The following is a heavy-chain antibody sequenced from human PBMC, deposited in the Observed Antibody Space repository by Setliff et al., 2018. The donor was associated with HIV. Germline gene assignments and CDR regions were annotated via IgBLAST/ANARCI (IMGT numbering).Heavy chain of an antibody. CDR2: VLRGGSPT. Sequence: GGSLRLSCAASGFSFSDHAMSWVRRAPGMGLEWLSVVLRGGSPTYSADSVKGRYTIARDDSKNTVYLERRSLRAEDTAVYFCAKYTRDGSIFYYMDVWGKGTTVTVSS. CDR3: AKYTRDGSIFYYMDV. D-gene: IGHD3-3*01. V-gene: IGHV3-23*03. CDR1: GFSFSDHA. J-gene: IGHJ6*03.